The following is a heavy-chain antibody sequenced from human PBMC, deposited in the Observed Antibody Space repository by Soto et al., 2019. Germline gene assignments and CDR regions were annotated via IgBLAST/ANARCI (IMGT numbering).Heavy chain of an antibody. Sequence: PGGSLRLSCAASGFTFSSYGMHWVRQAPGKGLEWVAVIWYDGSNKYYADSVKGRFTISRDNSKNTLYLQMNSLRAEDTAVYYCARAGQQLGSGYYYYYGMDVWGQGTTVTVSS. CDR3: ARAGQQLGSGYYYYYGMDV. CDR2: IWYDGSNK. V-gene: IGHV3-33*01. CDR1: GFTFSSYG. D-gene: IGHD6-13*01. J-gene: IGHJ6*02.